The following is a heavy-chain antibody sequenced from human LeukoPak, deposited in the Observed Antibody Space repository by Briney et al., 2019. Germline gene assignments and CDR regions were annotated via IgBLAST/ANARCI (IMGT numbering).Heavy chain of an antibody. V-gene: IGHV3-53*01. D-gene: IGHD6-19*01. CDR1: GFTLRSNY. J-gene: IGHJ6*03. Sequence: PGGSLSLSCAASGFTLRSNYMSWVRQAPGKGLEWVSVIYSGGSTYYADSVKGRFTISRDNSKNTLYLRMNSLRAEDTAVYYCAGAVAAYYYYYYMDVWGKGTTVTVSS. CDR2: IYSGGST. CDR3: AGAVAAYYYYYYMDV.